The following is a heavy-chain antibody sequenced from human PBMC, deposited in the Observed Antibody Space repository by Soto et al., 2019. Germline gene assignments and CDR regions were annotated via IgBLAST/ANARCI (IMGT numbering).Heavy chain of an antibody. D-gene: IGHD2-2*01. CDR2: IYYSGST. J-gene: IGHJ5*02. Sequence: PSETLSLTCTVSGGSISSGDYYWSWIRQPPGKGLEWIGYIYYSGSTYYNPSLKSRVTISVDTSKNQFSLKLGSVTAADTAVYYCARAADYAWFDPWGRGALVTVSS. CDR1: GGSISSGDYY. CDR3: ARAADYAWFDP. V-gene: IGHV4-30-4*01.